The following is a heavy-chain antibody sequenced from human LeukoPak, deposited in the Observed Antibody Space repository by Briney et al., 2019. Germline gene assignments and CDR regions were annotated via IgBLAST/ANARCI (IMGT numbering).Heavy chain of an antibody. CDR3: ARGYSSSWYYDFQH. Sequence: PSETLSLTCTVSGGSISSYYWSWIRQPAGKGLEWIGRIYTSGSTNYNPSLKSRVTMSVDTSKNQFSLKLSSVTAADTAVYYCARGYSSSWYYDFQHWGQGTLVTVSS. J-gene: IGHJ1*01. V-gene: IGHV4-4*07. CDR1: GGSISSYY. D-gene: IGHD6-13*01. CDR2: IYTSGST.